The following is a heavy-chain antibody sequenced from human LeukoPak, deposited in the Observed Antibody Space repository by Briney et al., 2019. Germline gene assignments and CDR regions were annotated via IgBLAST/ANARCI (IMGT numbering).Heavy chain of an antibody. V-gene: IGHV3-21*01. CDR2: ISSSSSYI. CDR1: GFTFSSYS. CDR3: AKVAKYYYGPETYYFFEQ. Sequence: PGGSLRLSCAASGFTFSSYSMNWVRQAPGKGLEWVSSISSSSSYIYYADSVKGRFTISRDNAKNSLYLQMSSLRVEDTAVYYCAKVAKYYYGPETYYFFEQWGQGTPVTASS. J-gene: IGHJ4*02. D-gene: IGHD3-10*01.